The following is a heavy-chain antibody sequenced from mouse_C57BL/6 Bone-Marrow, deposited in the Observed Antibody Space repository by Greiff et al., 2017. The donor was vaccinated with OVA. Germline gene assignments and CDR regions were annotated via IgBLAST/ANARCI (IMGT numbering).Heavy chain of an antibody. V-gene: IGHV1-52*01. CDR2: IDPSDSET. CDR1: GYTFTSYW. D-gene: IGHD2-5*01. CDR3: ARGPSNHWDFEV. Sequence: VQLQQPGAELVRPGSSVKLSCKASGYTFTSYWMHWVKQRPIQGLEWIGNIDPSDSETHYNQKFKDKATLTVDKSSRPAYMQLSSLTSEDSAVYYCARGPSNHWDFEVCGTGATGSVSS. J-gene: IGHJ1*03.